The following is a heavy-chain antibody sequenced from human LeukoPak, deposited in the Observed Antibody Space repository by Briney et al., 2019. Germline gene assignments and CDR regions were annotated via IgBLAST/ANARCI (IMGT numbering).Heavy chain of an antibody. Sequence: GGSLRLSCAASGFTFSSYAMSWVRQAPGKGLEWVSAISGSGGSTYYADSVKGLFTISRDNSKNTLYLQMNSLRAEDTAVYYCAKGGGYSGYDWGDFDYWGQGTLVTVSS. CDR3: AKGGGYSGYDWGDFDY. D-gene: IGHD5-12*01. CDR1: GFTFSSYA. V-gene: IGHV3-23*01. J-gene: IGHJ4*02. CDR2: ISGSGGST.